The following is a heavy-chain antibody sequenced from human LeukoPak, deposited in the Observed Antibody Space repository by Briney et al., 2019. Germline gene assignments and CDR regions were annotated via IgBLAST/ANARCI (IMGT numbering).Heavy chain of an antibody. D-gene: IGHD2-15*01. CDR2: ISGSGGST. CDR3: AKDGEDIVVVVAATWFDY. J-gene: IGHJ4*02. CDR1: GFTFSNYA. V-gene: IGHV3-23*01. Sequence: GSLRPSCAASGFTFSNYAMSWVRQAPGKGLEWVSAISGSGGSTYYADSVKGRFTISRDNSKNTLYLQMNSLRAEDTAVYYCAKDGEDIVVVVAATWFDYWGQGTLVTVSS.